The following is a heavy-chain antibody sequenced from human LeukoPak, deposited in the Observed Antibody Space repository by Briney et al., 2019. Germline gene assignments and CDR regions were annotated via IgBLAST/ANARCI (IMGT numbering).Heavy chain of an antibody. V-gene: IGHV1-18*01. Sequence: ASVKVSCKASGYTFTSYGISWVRQAPGQGLEWMGWISAYNGNTNHAQKLQGRVTMTTDTSTSTAYMELRSLRSDDTAVYYCARTRRYYDFWSGYYPKPKYYFDYWGQGTLVTVSS. CDR1: GYTFTSYG. CDR3: ARTRRYYDFWSGYYPKPKYYFDY. J-gene: IGHJ4*02. CDR2: ISAYNGNT. D-gene: IGHD3-3*01.